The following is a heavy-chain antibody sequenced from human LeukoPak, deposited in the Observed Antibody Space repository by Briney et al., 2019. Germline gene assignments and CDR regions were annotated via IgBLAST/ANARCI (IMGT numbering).Heavy chain of an antibody. D-gene: IGHD6-19*01. J-gene: IGHJ5*02. V-gene: IGHV3-48*01. CDR1: GFTFSSYS. CDR3: ARDTYSSGWHFPRGAYWFDP. Sequence: PGGSLRLSCAASGFTFSSYSMNWVRQAPGKGLEWVSYISSSSSTIYYADSVKGRFTISRDNAKNSLYLQMNSLRAEDTAVYYCARDTYSSGWHFPRGAYWFDPWGQGTLVTVSS. CDR2: ISSSSSTI.